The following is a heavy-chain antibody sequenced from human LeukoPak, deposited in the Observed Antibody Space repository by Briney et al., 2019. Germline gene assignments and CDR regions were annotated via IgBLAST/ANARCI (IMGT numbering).Heavy chain of an antibody. J-gene: IGHJ5*02. V-gene: IGHV3-74*01. CDR3: ARSDWFDP. CDR2: INSDESTT. CDR1: GFTLSGHW. Sequence: QPGGSLRLSCVASGFTLSGHWMHWVRQAPGKGLVWVSRINSDESTTVYADSVKGRLTISRDNAKNTLYLQMNSLTAEDTAVYYCARSDWFDPWGQGTLVTVSS.